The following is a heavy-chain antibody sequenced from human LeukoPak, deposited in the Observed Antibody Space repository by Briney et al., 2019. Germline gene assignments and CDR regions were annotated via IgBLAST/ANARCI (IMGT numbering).Heavy chain of an antibody. CDR1: GFTLSSYG. Sequence: GRSLGLSCAASGFTLSSYGMHWVRQAPGKGLEWVAVISYDGSNKYYADSVKGRFTISRDNSKNTLYLQMNSLRAEDTAVYYCAKVGEGRGSGWTHFDYWGQGTLVTVSS. CDR2: ISYDGSNK. D-gene: IGHD6-19*01. J-gene: IGHJ4*02. CDR3: AKVGEGRGSGWTHFDY. V-gene: IGHV3-30*18.